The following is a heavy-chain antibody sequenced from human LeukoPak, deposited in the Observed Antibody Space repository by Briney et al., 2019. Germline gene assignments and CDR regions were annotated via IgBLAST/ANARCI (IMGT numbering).Heavy chain of an antibody. V-gene: IGHV1-69*13. CDR2: IIPIFGTA. D-gene: IGHD3-22*01. J-gene: IGHJ5*02. CDR1: GGTFISYA. CDR3: ARDRRYYYDSSSQYNWFDP. Sequence: SVKVSCKASGGTFISYAISWVRQAPGQGLEWMGGIIPIFGTANYAQKFQGRVTITADESTSTAYMELSSLRSEDTAVYYCARDRRYYYDSSSQYNWFDPWGQGTLVTVSS.